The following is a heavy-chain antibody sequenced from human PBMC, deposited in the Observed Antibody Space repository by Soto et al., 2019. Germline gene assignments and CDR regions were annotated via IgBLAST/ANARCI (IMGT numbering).Heavy chain of an antibody. CDR1: GYTLTELS. Sequence: ASVKVSCKVSGYTLTELSMHWVRQAPGKGLEWMGGFVPEDGETIYAQKFQGRVTMTEDTSTDTAYMELSSLRSEDTAVYYCATFWSGYYSFDYWGQGTLVTVSS. CDR2: FVPEDGET. V-gene: IGHV1-24*01. D-gene: IGHD3-3*01. CDR3: ATFWSGYYSFDY. J-gene: IGHJ4*02.